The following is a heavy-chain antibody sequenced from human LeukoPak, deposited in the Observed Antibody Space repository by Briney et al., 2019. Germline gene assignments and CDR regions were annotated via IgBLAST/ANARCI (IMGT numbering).Heavy chain of an antibody. CDR1: GFTFDDYT. V-gene: IGHV3-43*01. Sequence: GGSLRLSCAASGFTFDDYTMHWVRQAPGKGLEWVSLISWDGGSTYYADSVKGRFTIYRDNSKNSLYLQMNSLRTEDTAVYYCAKDQSSGYYKTFDYWGQGTLVTVSS. CDR3: AKDQSSGYYKTFDY. J-gene: IGHJ4*02. CDR2: ISWDGGST. D-gene: IGHD3-22*01.